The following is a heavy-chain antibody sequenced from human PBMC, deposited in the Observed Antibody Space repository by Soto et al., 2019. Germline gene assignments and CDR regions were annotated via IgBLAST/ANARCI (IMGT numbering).Heavy chain of an antibody. CDR1: GFTFSTYG. D-gene: IGHD4-17*01. CDR2: IWYDGSNK. J-gene: IGHJ3*02. Sequence: GSLILSCTPSGFTFSTYGMHWARQAPGKGLEWVAVIWYDGSNKVYADSVKGRFTISRDNSKNTLYLQMNSLRAEDTAVYYCARDLSGDYGALDTWGQGTMVTVSS. CDR3: ARDLSGDYGALDT. V-gene: IGHV3-33*01.